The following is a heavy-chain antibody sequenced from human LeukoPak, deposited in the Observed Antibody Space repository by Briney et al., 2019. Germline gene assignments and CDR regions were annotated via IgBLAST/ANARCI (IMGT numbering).Heavy chain of an antibody. D-gene: IGHD3-3*01. CDR2: IYYSGST. CDR3: ARDLGIFGAYYYYYMDV. CDR1: GGSISSYY. Sequence: SETLSLTCTVSGGSISSYYWSWIRQPPGKGLEWIGYIYYSGSTNYNPSFKSRVTISVDTSKNQFSLKLSSVTAADTAVYYCARDLGIFGAYYYYYMDVWGKGTTVTVSS. J-gene: IGHJ6*03. V-gene: IGHV4-59*12.